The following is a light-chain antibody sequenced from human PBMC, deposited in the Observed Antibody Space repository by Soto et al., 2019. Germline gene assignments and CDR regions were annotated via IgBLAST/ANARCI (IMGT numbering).Light chain of an antibody. CDR2: GAS. CDR1: QSVTSNY. J-gene: IGKJ1*01. Sequence: EIVLTQSPGTLSLSPGERATLSCRASQSVTSNYLAWYQQKPGLAPRLLIYGASSRATGIPDRFSGSGSGTDFTLTIRRLEPEDLAVYYCQQYGSSPRTFGQGTKVEIK. CDR3: QQYGSSPRT. V-gene: IGKV3-20*01.